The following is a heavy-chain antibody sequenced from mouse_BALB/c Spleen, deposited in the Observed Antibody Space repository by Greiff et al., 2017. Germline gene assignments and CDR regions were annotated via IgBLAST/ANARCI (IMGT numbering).Heavy chain of an antibody. CDR1: GFTFSSFG. CDR2: ISSGSSTI. V-gene: IGHV5-17*02. CDR3: ARAGHYFDY. J-gene: IGHJ2*01. Sequence: EVKLVESGGGLVQPGGSRKLSCAASGFTFSSFGMHWVRQAPEKGLEWVAYISSGSSTIYYADTMKGLITISRDNPKNTLFLQLTSLRSEDTAMYYCARAGHYFDYWGQGTTLTVSS.